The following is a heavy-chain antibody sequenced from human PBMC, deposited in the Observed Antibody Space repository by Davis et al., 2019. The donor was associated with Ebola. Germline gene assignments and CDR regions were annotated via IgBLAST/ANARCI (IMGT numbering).Heavy chain of an antibody. CDR3: ARALRYKNWFDP. J-gene: IGHJ5*02. D-gene: IGHD3-9*01. CDR1: GGSISSGGYS. Sequence: SETLSLTCAVSGGSISSGGYSWSWIRQPPGKGLEWIGYIYHSGSTYYNPSLKSRVTISVDRSKNQFSLKLSSVTAADTAVYYCARALRYKNWFDPWGQGTLVTVSS. CDR2: IYHSGST. V-gene: IGHV4-30-2*01.